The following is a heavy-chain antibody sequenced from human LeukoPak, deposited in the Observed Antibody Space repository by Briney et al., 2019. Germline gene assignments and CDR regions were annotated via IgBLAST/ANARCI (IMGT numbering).Heavy chain of an antibody. V-gene: IGHV1-8*01. CDR1: GYTFTIYD. Sequence: ASVKVSCKASGYTFTIYDINWVRQATGQGLEWMGWMNPNSGNTGYAQKFQGRVTITRNTSISTAYMELSSLRSEDTAVYYCARDYYGNYMDVWGKGTTVTVSS. CDR2: MNPNSGNT. D-gene: IGHD3-10*01. CDR3: ARDYYGNYMDV. J-gene: IGHJ6*03.